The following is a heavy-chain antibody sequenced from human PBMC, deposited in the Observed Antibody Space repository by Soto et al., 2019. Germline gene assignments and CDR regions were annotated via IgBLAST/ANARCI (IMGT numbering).Heavy chain of an antibody. J-gene: IGHJ4*02. D-gene: IGHD6-19*01. CDR3: AKDQGQSSGCLDY. CDR2: ISGSGGST. V-gene: IGHV3-23*01. Sequence: PGGSLRLSCAASGFTLSSYAMSWVRQAPGKGLEWVSAISGSGGSTYYADSVKGRFTISRDNSKNTLYLQMNSLRAEDTAVYYCAKDQGQSSGCLDYWGQGTLVTVSS. CDR1: GFTLSSYA.